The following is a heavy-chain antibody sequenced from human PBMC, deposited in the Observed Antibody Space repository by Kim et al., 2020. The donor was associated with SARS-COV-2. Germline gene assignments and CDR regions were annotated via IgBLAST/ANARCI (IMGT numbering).Heavy chain of an antibody. CDR1: GFTVSSNY. V-gene: IGHV3-53*01. D-gene: IGHD3-9*01. Sequence: GGSLRLSCAASGFTVSSNYMSWVRQAPGKGLEWVSVIYSGGSTYYADSVKGRFTISRDNSKNTLYLQMNSLRAEDTAVYYCARGGPRYFDWSLPLGDAFDIWGQGTMVTVSS. CDR2: IYSGGST. CDR3: ARGGPRYFDWSLPLGDAFDI. J-gene: IGHJ3*02.